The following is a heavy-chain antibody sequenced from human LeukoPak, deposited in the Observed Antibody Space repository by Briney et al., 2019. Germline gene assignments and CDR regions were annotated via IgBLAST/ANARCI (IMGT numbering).Heavy chain of an antibody. Sequence: SETLSLTCAVSGGSISSGGYSWSWIRQPPGKGLEWIGYIYHSGSTYYNPSLKSRVTISVDRSKNQFSLKLSSVTAADTAVYYCASYGDEGAFDIWGQGTMVTVSS. J-gene: IGHJ3*02. CDR2: IYHSGST. D-gene: IGHD4-17*01. V-gene: IGHV4-30-2*01. CDR1: GGSISSGGYS. CDR3: ASYGDEGAFDI.